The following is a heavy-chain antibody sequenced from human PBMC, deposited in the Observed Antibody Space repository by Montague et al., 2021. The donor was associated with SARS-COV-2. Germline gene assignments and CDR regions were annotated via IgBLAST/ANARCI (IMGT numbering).Heavy chain of an antibody. CDR3: ARIAGPSATTVLTPVVDYGRDG. CDR2: IDWDDDK. V-gene: IGHV2-70*01. D-gene: IGHD4-23*01. CDR1: GFSLGTSGMC. Sequence: PALVKPTQTLTLTCTFSGFSLGTSGMCVSWICQPPGKALEWVAVIDWDDDKYYNPSLKTRLTISKDTSKNQVVLTMTNMDPVHTATYYWARIAGPSATTVLTPVVDYGRDGWGQGTTVTVSS. J-gene: IGHJ6*01.